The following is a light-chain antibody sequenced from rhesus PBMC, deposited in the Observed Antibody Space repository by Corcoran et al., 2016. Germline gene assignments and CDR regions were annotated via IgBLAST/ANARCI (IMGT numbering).Light chain of an antibody. J-gene: IGKJ3*01. CDR1: ENVNNY. Sequence: DIQMTQSPSSLSAPVGDRVTITCRASENVNNYLTWYQQKPGKAPKLLIYKASTLQRGVPSRVSGMGSGSDYTFTISSLQPAYVATYFCQHGYGTPFTFGPGTKLDIK. CDR2: KAS. CDR3: QHGYGTPFT. V-gene: IGKV1-74*01.